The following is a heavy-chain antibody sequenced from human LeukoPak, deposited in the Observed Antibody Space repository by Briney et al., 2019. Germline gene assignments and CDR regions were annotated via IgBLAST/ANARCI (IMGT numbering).Heavy chain of an antibody. CDR1: GFSFSSYE. CDR3: ASNSVILDY. J-gene: IGHJ4*02. V-gene: IGHV3-48*03. Sequence: GGSLRLSCAASGFSFSSYEMNWVRQAPGKGLEWASYIGSSGSTVYYADSVKGRFTISRDNAKNSMYLQMNSLRDEDTAVYYCASNSVILDYWGQGTLVTVSS. CDR2: IGSSGSTV. D-gene: IGHD2/OR15-2a*01.